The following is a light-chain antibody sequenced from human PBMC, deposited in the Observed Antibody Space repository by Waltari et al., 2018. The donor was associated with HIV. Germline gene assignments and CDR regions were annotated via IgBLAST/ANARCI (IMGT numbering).Light chain of an antibody. CDR1: KLGDKY. J-gene: IGLJ2*01. Sequence: VLTQPPSVSVSPGQTASITCSGDKLGDKYACWYQQKPGQSPVLVIYQDSKRPSGIPERFSGSNSGNTATLTISGTQAMDEADYYCQAWDSSTGVFGGGTKLTVL. CDR3: QAWDSSTGV. V-gene: IGLV3-1*01. CDR2: QDS.